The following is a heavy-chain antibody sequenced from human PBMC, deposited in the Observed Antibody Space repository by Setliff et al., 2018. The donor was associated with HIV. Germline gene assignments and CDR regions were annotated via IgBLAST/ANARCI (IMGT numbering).Heavy chain of an antibody. CDR2: INPSGGST. V-gene: IGHV1-46*01. J-gene: IGHJ4*02. CDR3: ARGYYYDSSGYRAIDY. Sequence: ASVKVSCKASGYTFTSYYMHWVRQAPGQGLEWMGIINPSGGSTSYAQKFQGRVTMTRDTSTSTAYMELRSLRSDDTAVYYCARGYYYDSSGYRAIDYWGQGTLVTVSS. D-gene: IGHD3-22*01. CDR1: GYTFTSYY.